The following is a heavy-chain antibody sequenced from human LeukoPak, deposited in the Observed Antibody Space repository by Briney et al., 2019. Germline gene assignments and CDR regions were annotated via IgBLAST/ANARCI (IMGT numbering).Heavy chain of an antibody. CDR3: ARHYYGLGSSFDY. CDR1: GGSISSSSHN. J-gene: IGHJ4*02. Sequence: SETLSLTCIVSGGSISSSSHNWGWIRQPPGKGLEWIGSIYYSGTTYYNPSLKSRLTISVDTSKNQFSLKLSSVTAADTAVYYCARHYYGLGSSFDYWGQGTLVTVSS. V-gene: IGHV4-39*01. CDR2: IYYSGTT. D-gene: IGHD3-10*01.